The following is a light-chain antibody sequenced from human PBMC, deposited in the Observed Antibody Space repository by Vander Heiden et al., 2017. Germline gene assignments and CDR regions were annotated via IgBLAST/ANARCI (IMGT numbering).Light chain of an antibody. Sequence: SVLTQPPSASGTPGQRVTISCSGSSSNIGSNSVNWYQHFPGTAPKLLIHSNNQRPSGVPDRFSASKSATSASLAISGLQSEDEADYYCSSWDVSLTGWVFGGGTKLTVL. J-gene: IGLJ3*02. CDR1: SSNIGSNS. V-gene: IGLV1-44*01. CDR3: SSWDVSLTGWV. CDR2: SNN.